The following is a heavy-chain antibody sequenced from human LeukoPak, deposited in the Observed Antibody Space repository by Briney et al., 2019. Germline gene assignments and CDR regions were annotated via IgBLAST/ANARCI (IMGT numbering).Heavy chain of an antibody. J-gene: IGHJ4*02. V-gene: IGHV3-9*03. CDR2: ISWNSGSI. D-gene: IGHD6-19*01. Sequence: GGSLRLSCAASGFTFDDYAMHWVRQAPGKGLEWVSGISWNSGSIGYADSVKGRFTISRDNAKNSLYLQMNSLRAEDMALYYCVKGSSGWEATSFDYWGQGTLVTVSS. CDR3: VKGSSGWEATSFDY. CDR1: GFTFDDYA.